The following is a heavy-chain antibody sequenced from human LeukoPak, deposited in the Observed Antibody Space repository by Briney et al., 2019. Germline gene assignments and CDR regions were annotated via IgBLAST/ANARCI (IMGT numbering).Heavy chain of an antibody. CDR1: GFTFDDYA. Sequence: GGSLRLSCAASGFTFDDYAMHWVRQAPGKGLEWVAGISWNGGSIGYADSVKGRFTISRDNAKNSLYLQMNSLSAEDTALYYCAKEYVEYSSGWYYFDYWGQGTLVTVSS. V-gene: IGHV3-9*01. D-gene: IGHD6-19*01. CDR2: ISWNGGSI. J-gene: IGHJ4*02. CDR3: AKEYVEYSSGWYYFDY.